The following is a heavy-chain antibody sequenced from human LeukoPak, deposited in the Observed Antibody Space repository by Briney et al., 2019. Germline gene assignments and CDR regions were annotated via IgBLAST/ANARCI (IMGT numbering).Heavy chain of an antibody. J-gene: IGHJ4*02. CDR2: INQDGSEN. V-gene: IGHV3-7*01. D-gene: IGHD6-13*01. CDR3: VRAGGSSWSDF. Sequence: PGGSLRLSCAASGFTFSSYWMSWVRQSPGKGLEWVANINQDGSENHYVDSVKGRFTISRDNAKNSVFVQMNGLRVEDTAVYYCVRAGGSSWSDFWGLGTLVTVSS. CDR1: GFTFSSYW.